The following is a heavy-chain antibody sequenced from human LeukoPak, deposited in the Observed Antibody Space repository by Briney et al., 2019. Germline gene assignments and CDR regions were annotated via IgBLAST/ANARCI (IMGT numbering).Heavy chain of an antibody. CDR2: ISGSGGST. CDR1: GFTFSSYA. Sequence: PGGSLRLSCAASGFTFSSYAMSWVRQAPGKGLEWVSAISGSGGSTYYADSVKGRFTISRDNSKNTLYLQMNSLRAEDTAVYYCATLGIVAGLGYDYWGQGTLVTVSS. V-gene: IGHV3-23*01. CDR3: ATLGIVAGLGYDY. D-gene: IGHD6-19*01. J-gene: IGHJ4*02.